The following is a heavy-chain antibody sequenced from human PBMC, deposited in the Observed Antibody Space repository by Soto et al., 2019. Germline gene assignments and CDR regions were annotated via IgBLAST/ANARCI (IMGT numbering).Heavy chain of an antibody. V-gene: IGHV5-51*01. J-gene: IGHJ6*02. CDR1: GYSFTSYW. D-gene: IGHD1-26*01. CDR3: ARRDYSGRDDYYYGMDV. Sequence: GESVKISCKGSGYSFTSYWIGWVRQMPGKGLEWMGIIYPGDSDTRYSPSFQGQVTISADKSISTAYLQWSSPKASDTAMYYCARRDYSGRDDYYYGMDVWGQGTTVTVSS. CDR2: IYPGDSDT.